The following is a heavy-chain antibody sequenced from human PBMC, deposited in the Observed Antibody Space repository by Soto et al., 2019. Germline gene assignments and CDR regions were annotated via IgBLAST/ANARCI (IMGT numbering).Heavy chain of an antibody. CDR3: ARSREFDY. CDR1: GGSLSGATYS. J-gene: IGHJ4*02. V-gene: IGHV4-30-2*01. Sequence: LSLTCGVSGGSLSGATYSWNLIRQPPGKGLEWIGYIFPSGTTYYNPSLKSRVTISIDVSKNQFSLSLRSLTAADTAVYYCARSREFDYWSQGTLVTVSS. CDR2: IFPSGTT.